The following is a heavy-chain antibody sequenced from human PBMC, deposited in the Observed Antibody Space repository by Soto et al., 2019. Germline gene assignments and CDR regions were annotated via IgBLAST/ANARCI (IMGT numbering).Heavy chain of an antibody. Sequence: EVQLVESGGGLVQPGGSLRLSCAASGFTFSDHYMDWVRQAPGKGLEWVGRTRNKVNSYTTEYAASVKGRFTISRDDSKDSLYLKMNSLKSEDTAVYYCAASGGDYRDFDYGGLGTLVTVST. CDR1: GFTFSDHY. CDR3: AASGGDYRDFDY. V-gene: IGHV3-72*01. D-gene: IGHD2-21*01. J-gene: IGHJ4*02. CDR2: TRNKVNSYTT.